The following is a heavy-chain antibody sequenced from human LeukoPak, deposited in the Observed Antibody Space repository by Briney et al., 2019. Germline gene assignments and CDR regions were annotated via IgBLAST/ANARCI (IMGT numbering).Heavy chain of an antibody. D-gene: IGHD5-18*01. CDR1: GGSFSDYY. J-gene: IGHJ5*02. Sequence: PSETLSLTCAVYGGSFSDYYWTWIRQPPGKGLEWIGYIYYSGSTYYNPSLKSRVTISVDTSKNQFSPKLSSVTAADTAVYYCASTVDTAMGNWFDPWGQGTLVTVSS. CDR3: ASTVDTAMGNWFDP. CDR2: IYYSGST. V-gene: IGHV4-30-4*08.